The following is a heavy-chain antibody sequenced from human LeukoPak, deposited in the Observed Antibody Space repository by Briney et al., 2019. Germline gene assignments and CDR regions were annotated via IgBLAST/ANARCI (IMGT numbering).Heavy chain of an antibody. CDR3: ARDPGDF. D-gene: IGHD3-10*01. Sequence: ASMKVSCKASGYTFTGYYVHWVRQAPGQSLEWMGRINPNGGGTNYAQKFQDRVTMTRDTSIGTVYMELSRLRSDDTAVYYCARDPGDFWGQGTLVTVSS. CDR2: INPNGGGT. V-gene: IGHV1-2*06. J-gene: IGHJ4*02. CDR1: GYTFTGYY.